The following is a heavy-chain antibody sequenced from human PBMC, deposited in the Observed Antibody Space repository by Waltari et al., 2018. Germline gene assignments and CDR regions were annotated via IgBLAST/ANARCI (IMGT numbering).Heavy chain of an antibody. Sequence: EAQLVPSGAEVKEPGDSPKISCRGSGYSFTSYWIGWVRQMPGKGLEWMGIIYPGDSDTRYSPSFQGQVTISADKSISTAYLQWSSLKASDTAMYYCAGLYSSGWYPIDYWGQGTLVTDSS. CDR3: AGLYSSGWYPIDY. J-gene: IGHJ4*02. D-gene: IGHD6-19*01. CDR1: GYSFTSYW. CDR2: IYPGDSDT. V-gene: IGHV5-51*01.